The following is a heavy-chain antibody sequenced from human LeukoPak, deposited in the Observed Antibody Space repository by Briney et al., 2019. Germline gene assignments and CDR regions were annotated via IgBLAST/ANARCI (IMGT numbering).Heavy chain of an antibody. V-gene: IGHV1-69*05. CDR3: ASRNDILTGYYPNS. J-gene: IGHJ4*02. Sequence: GSSVKVSCKTSGCSFSNYIITWVRQAPGQGLEWMGGIVPLFATPHYAQKYQGRLTIITDEPTSTAYMELSSLTSEDTAVYYCASRNDILTGYYPNSWGQGTLVVVSS. D-gene: IGHD3-9*01. CDR2: IVPLFATP. CDR1: GCSFSNYI.